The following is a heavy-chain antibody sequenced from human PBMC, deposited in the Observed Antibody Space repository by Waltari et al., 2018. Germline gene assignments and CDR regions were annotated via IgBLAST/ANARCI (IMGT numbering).Heavy chain of an antibody. CDR3: ARGGGSYPDAFDI. Sequence: EVQLVESGGGLVQPGGSLRLSCAASGFNFSSYSMNWVRQARGKGLEWVSYISSSSSTIYYADSVNGRFTISRDNTKNSLYLQMNSLRAEDTAVYYCARGGGSYPDAFDIWGQGTMVTVSS. CDR1: GFNFSSYS. J-gene: IGHJ3*02. CDR2: ISSSSSTI. V-gene: IGHV3-48*04. D-gene: IGHD1-26*01.